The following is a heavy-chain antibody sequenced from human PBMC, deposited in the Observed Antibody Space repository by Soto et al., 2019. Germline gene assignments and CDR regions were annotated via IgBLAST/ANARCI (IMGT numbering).Heavy chain of an antibody. CDR3: ARQGSY. J-gene: IGHJ4*02. CDR1: GGSVSSGGYY. V-gene: IGHV4-39*01. CDR2: IYFNGNT. Sequence: SETLSLTCTVSGGSVSSGGYYWGWIRQPPGKGLEWIGTIYFNGNTFYNPSLKSRLTISVDTSKNQISLRLTSVTAADTAVYYCARQGSYWGQGTLVTVSS.